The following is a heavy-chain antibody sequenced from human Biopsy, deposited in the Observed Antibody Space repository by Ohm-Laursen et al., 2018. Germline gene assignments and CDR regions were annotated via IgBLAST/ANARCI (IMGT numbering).Heavy chain of an antibody. CDR2: MNPNSGNT. CDR1: GYNFTGYY. J-gene: IGHJ6*02. CDR3: ARGSFWFGGSYYYYGMDV. V-gene: IGHV1-8*02. Sequence: SVKVSCKTSGYNFTGYYIHWVRQAPGQGLEWMGGMNPNSGNTDYAQKFQGRVTMTRNTSISTAYMELNSLRSEDTAVYYCARGSFWFGGSYYYYGMDVWGQGTTVTVSS. D-gene: IGHD3-10*01.